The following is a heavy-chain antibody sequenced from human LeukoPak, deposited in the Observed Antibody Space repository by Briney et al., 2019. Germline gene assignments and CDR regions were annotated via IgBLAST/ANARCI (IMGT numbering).Heavy chain of an antibody. CDR2: ISGSGTNT. Sequence: GGSLRLSCAASGFTFSSYGMSWVRQAPGKGLEWVSGISGSGTNTNYADSVKGRFTISRENSKNTVSLQMKSLRAEDTAVYYCAKSSRPVTAMAFFDYWGQGTLVTVSS. D-gene: IGHD5-18*01. CDR3: AKSSRPVTAMAFFDY. CDR1: GFTFSSYG. J-gene: IGHJ4*02. V-gene: IGHV3-23*01.